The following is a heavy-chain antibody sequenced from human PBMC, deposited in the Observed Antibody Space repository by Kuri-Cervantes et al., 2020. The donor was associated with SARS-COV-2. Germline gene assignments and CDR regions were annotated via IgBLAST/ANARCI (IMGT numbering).Heavy chain of an antibody. CDR1: GGSFSGYY. CDR2: INHSGST. CDR3: ARRRGYSGYVDRPSYFDY. Sequence: ESLKISCAVYGGSFSGYYWSWIRQPPGKGLEWIGEINHSGSTNYNPSLKSRVTISVDTSKNQFSLKLSSVTAADTAVYHCARRRGYSGYVDRPSYFDYWGQGTLVTVSS. D-gene: IGHD5-12*01. V-gene: IGHV4-34*01. J-gene: IGHJ4*02.